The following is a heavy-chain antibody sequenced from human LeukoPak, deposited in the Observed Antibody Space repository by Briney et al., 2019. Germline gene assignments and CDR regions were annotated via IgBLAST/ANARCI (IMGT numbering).Heavy chain of an antibody. V-gene: IGHV3-33*01. CDR1: GFTFSDYG. J-gene: IGHJ3*02. D-gene: IGHD1-1*01. CDR3: VRETMYAFDM. CDR2: IWYDGSNK. Sequence: GRSLRLSCAASGFTFSDYGMHWVRQAPGKGLEWVAVIWYDGSNKYYADSVKGRFTISRDNAKKSLYLQMNSLRDEDTAVYYCVRETMYAFDMWGQGTIVTVSS.